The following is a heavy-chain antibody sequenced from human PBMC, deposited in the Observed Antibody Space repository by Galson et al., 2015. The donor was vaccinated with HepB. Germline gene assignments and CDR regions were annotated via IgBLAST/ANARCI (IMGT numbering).Heavy chain of an antibody. CDR3: ARDIRKGPIFADALDI. J-gene: IGHJ3*02. V-gene: IGHV3-7*03. CDR2: IKENENQK. Sequence: SLRLSCAASGFAFSTYWMTWVRQAPGKGLEWVATIKENENQKYYVDSVKGRFTISTDNTKNSLYLRMDTLRVEDTAEYYCARDIRKGPIFADALDIWGQGTMVTVSS. D-gene: IGHD3-3*01. CDR1: GFAFSTYW.